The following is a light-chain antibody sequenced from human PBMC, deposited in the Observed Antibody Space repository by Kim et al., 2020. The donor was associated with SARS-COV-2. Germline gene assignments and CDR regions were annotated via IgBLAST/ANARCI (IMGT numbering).Light chain of an antibody. CDR1: NLRKYH. V-gene: IGLV3-19*01. Sequence: VDLGQTVRITCQGDNLRKYHASWYQQKPGQAPVLVLYGRNNRPSGISDRFSGSSSGNTASLTITATQAEDEADYYCHCRDNNGDHPFGGGTKVTVL. J-gene: IGLJ2*01. CDR3: HCRDNNGDHP. CDR2: GRN.